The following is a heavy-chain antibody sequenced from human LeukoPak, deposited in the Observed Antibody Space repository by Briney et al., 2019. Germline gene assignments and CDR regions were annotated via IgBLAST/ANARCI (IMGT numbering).Heavy chain of an antibody. Sequence: PSETLSLTCTVSGGSISSYNYYWGWIRQPPGKGLEWIGRIYTSGSTNYNPSLKSRVTIPGDTSKNQFSLRLSSVTAADTAVYYCARDRINLLRYFDWLFPPLDYWGQGTLVTVSS. D-gene: IGHD3-9*01. CDR2: IYTSGST. CDR3: ARDRINLLRYFDWLFPPLDY. V-gene: IGHV4-39*07. CDR1: GGSISSYNYY. J-gene: IGHJ4*02.